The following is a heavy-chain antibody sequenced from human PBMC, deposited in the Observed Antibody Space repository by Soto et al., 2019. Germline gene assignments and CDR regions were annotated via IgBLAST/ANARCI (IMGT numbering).Heavy chain of an antibody. V-gene: IGHV1-3*01. CDR1: GYTFTSYA. J-gene: IGHJ5*01. CDR2: INAGNGNT. Sequence: QVQLVQSGAEVKKPGASVKVSCKASGYTFTSYAMHWVRQAPGQRLEWMGWINAGNGNTKYSQKFQGRVTIPRDTSASKAYMELSRLRSEDTAVYYCARVKGSGSYYNWCDPCGQGTLVTVSS. CDR3: ARVKGSGSYYNWCDP. D-gene: IGHD3-10*01.